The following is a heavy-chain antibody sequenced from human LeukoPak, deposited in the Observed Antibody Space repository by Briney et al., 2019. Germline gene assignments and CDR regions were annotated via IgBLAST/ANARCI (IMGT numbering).Heavy chain of an antibody. CDR2: INPIVGST. D-gene: IGHD3-10*01. V-gene: IGHV1-46*01. CDR1: GYTFTSYY. CDR3: ARDQSSYYGSGSYYSRLDY. Sequence: ASVKVSSKASGYTFTSYYMHWVRQAPRQGLEWMGIINPIVGSTSYAQNFQGRVTMTRDTSTSTVYMELSSLRSEDPAVYYCARDQSSYYGSGSYYSRLDYWGQGTLVTVSS. J-gene: IGHJ4*02.